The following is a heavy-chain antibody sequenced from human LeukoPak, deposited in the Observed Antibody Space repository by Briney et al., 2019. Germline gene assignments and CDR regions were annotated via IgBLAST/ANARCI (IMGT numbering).Heavy chain of an antibody. CDR1: GGSLSSYY. Sequence: SDTLSLTCTVSGGSLSSYYWSWIRQPAGKAREGLGRIYTSGSTNYNPSLKGRITMSADTSRNRFSWKLSSVTAADTAVYDWTRGRFGAFYDCGQGTLVTVSS. V-gene: IGHV4-4*07. D-gene: IGHD3-10*01. J-gene: IGHJ4*02. CDR2: IYTSGST. CDR3: TRGRFGAFYD.